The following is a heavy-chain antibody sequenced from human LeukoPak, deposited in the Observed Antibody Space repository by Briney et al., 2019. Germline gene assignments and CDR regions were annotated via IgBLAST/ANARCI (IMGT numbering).Heavy chain of an antibody. CDR1: GGSISSSSYY. D-gene: IGHD3-22*01. Sequence: PSETLSLTCTVSGGSISSSSYYWGWIRQPPGKGLEWIGSIYYSGSTYYNPSLKSRVTISVDTSKNQFSLKLSSVTAADTAVYYCARARFDSSGYYWRDGFDIWGQGTMVTVSS. V-gene: IGHV4-39*07. CDR3: ARARFDSSGYYWRDGFDI. J-gene: IGHJ3*02. CDR2: IYYSGST.